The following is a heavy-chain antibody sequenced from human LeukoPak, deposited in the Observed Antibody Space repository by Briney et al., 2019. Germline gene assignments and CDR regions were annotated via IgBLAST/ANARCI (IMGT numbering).Heavy chain of an antibody. CDR2: IFYSGNT. D-gene: IGHD6-13*01. CDR1: GGSITHYY. Sequence: PSETLSLTCTVSGGSITHYYWSWIRQPPGKGLEWIGYIFYSGNTNYNLSLKSRVTISVDTSKNQFSLKLSSVTAADTAVYYCARHWETSSWYVDYWGQGTLVTVSS. V-gene: IGHV4-59*08. CDR3: ARHWETSSWYVDY. J-gene: IGHJ4*02.